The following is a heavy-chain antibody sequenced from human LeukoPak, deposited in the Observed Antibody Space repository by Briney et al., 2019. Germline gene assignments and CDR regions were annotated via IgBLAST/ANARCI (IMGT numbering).Heavy chain of an antibody. CDR2: ISSGTSTI. Sequence: PGGSMRLSCAASGFTFSTYSMNWVRQAPGKGLEWVSYISSGTSTIYYADSVKGRFTISRDNAKNSLYLQMNSLRAEDTAVYYCARDPGPWGQGTLVTVSS. V-gene: IGHV3-48*01. CDR1: GFTFSTYS. J-gene: IGHJ5*02. CDR3: ARDPGP.